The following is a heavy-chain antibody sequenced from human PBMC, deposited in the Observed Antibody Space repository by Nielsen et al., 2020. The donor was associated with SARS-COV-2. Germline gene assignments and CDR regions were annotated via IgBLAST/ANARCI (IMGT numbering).Heavy chain of an antibody. CDR2: IDPTDSFT. D-gene: IGHD6-13*01. J-gene: IGHJ6*02. CDR1: GYTFSTYW. Sequence: GESLKISCEASGYTFSTYWISWVRQMPEKGLEWMGRIDPTDSFTQYSPSFKGHVTISADKTRSIAYLQWSSLEASDSAIYYCSRMSSSWHFYGMDVWGQGTTVSV. V-gene: IGHV5-10-1*01. CDR3: SRMSSSWHFYGMDV.